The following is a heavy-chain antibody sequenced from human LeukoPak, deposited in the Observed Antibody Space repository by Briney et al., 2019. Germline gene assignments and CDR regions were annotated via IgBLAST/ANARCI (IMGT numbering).Heavy chain of an antibody. V-gene: IGHV4-31*03. Sequence: SQTLSLTCTVSGGSISSGGYYWSWIRQHPGKGLEWIGYIYYSGSNYYNPSLKSRVTISVDTSKNQFSLKLSSVTAADTAVYYCARGYGGNGYYYYYYMDVWGKGTTVTVSS. J-gene: IGHJ6*03. CDR2: IYYSGSN. D-gene: IGHD4-23*01. CDR3: ARGYGGNGYYYYYYMDV. CDR1: GGSISSGGYY.